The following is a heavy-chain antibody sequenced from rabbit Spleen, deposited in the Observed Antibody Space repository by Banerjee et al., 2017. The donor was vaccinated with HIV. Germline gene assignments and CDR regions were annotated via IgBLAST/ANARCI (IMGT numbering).Heavy chain of an antibody. CDR3: ARDLPGVIGWNFNL. CDR1: GFSFSSSYY. CDR2: INSFSGRP. Sequence: QSLEESGGDLVKTGASLTLTCTASGFSFSSSYYMCWVRQAPGKGLEWIACINSFSGRPVYATWVNGRFTISKASWTTVTLHMTGLTAADTATYFCARDLPGVIGWNFNLWGPGTLVTVS. D-gene: IGHD1-1*01. V-gene: IGHV1S40*01. J-gene: IGHJ4*01.